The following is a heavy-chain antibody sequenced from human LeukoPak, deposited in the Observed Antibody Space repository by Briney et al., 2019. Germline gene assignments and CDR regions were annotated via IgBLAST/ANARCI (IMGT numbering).Heavy chain of an antibody. J-gene: IGHJ4*02. CDR2: ISNSAIT. CDR1: GVSISSYY. CDR3: ARVGYYGSGSYYRDYFEY. V-gene: IGHV4-59*01. D-gene: IGHD3-10*01. Sequence: SETLSLTCTVSGVSISSYYWTWVRQPPGKGLEWIGFISNSAITDYNPSLKNRVTISIDTSKNQFSLKLNSVTAADTAVYYCARVGYYGSGSYYRDYFEYWGRGTLVTVSS.